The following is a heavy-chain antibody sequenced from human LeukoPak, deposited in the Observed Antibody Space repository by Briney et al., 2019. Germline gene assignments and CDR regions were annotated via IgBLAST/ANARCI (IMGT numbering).Heavy chain of an antibody. D-gene: IGHD3-10*01. Sequence: GSLRLSCAASGFTFSSYGMHWVRQAPGKGLEWVAFIRYDGSNKYYADSVKGRFTISRDNSKNTLYLQMNSLRAEDTAVHYCAKVEVVRGVMLGYFDYWGQGTLVTVSS. J-gene: IGHJ4*02. CDR1: GFTFSSYG. CDR3: AKVEVVRGVMLGYFDY. V-gene: IGHV3-30*02. CDR2: IRYDGSNK.